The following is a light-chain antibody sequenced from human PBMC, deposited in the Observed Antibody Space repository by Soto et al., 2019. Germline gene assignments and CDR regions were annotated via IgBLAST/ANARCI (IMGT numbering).Light chain of an antibody. Sequence: DIQMTQSPSTLSASVGDRVTITCRASQFISSWLAWYQQKPGKVPKLLIFHASNLESGVPSRFSGSGSGTEFTLTISSLQPDDFATYYCQQYNSYPWTFGQGTKVKI. CDR1: QFISSW. J-gene: IGKJ1*01. CDR2: HAS. CDR3: QQYNSYPWT. V-gene: IGKV1-5*01.